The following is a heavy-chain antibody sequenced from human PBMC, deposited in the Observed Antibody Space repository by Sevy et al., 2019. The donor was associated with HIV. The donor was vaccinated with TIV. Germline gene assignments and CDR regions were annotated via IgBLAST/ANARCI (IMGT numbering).Heavy chain of an antibody. CDR2: INSDGSST. CDR3: ARVDVRGVIITSDTTYYYGMDV. J-gene: IGHJ6*02. Sequence: GGSLRLSCAASGFTFSSYWMHWVRQAPGKGLVWVSRINSDGSSTSYADSVKGRFTISRDNAKNTLYLQMNSLRAEDTAVYYCARVDVRGVIITSDTTYYYGMDVWGQGTTVTVSS. D-gene: IGHD3-10*01. V-gene: IGHV3-74*01. CDR1: GFTFSSYW.